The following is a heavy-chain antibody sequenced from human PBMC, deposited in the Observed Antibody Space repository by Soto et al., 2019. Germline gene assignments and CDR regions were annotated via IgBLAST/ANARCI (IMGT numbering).Heavy chain of an antibody. D-gene: IGHD4-4*01. J-gene: IGHJ4*02. CDR1: GGSFSGYY. CDR2: INHSGST. CDR3: ARGMTTVTTYDY. V-gene: IGHV4-34*01. Sequence: SETLSLTCAVYGGSFSGYYWSWIRQPPGKGLEWIGEINHSGSTDYNPSLKSRVTISVDRSKNQFSLKLSSVTAADTAVYYCARGMTTVTTYDYWGQGTLVTVSS.